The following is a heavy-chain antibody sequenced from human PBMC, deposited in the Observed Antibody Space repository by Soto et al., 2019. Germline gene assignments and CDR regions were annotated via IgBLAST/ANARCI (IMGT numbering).Heavy chain of an antibody. CDR1: GGTFSSYA. CDR3: ARDPLDSSGLIDFDY. Sequence: SVKVSCKASGGTFSSYAISWVRQAPGQGLEWMGGIIPIFGTANYAQKFQGRVTITADESTSTAYMELSSLRSEDTAVYYCARDPLDSSGLIDFDYWGQGTLVTVSS. J-gene: IGHJ4*02. CDR2: IIPIFGTA. V-gene: IGHV1-69*13. D-gene: IGHD3-22*01.